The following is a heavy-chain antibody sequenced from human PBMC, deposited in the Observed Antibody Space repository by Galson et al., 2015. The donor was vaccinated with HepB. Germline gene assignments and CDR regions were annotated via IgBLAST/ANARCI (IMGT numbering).Heavy chain of an antibody. J-gene: IGHJ5*02. CDR3: AKGADYYGPGNYQNWFDP. Sequence: SLRLSCAASGFTFSNSAMTWVRQAPGKGLEWVSSIYAAPIKTYYIDSVKGRFTISRDNSKITLYLQMNGLRVEDTAVYYCAKGADYYGPGNYQNWFDPWGQGTLVIVSA. D-gene: IGHD3-10*01. CDR2: IYAAPIKT. CDR1: GFTFSNSA. V-gene: IGHV3-23*01.